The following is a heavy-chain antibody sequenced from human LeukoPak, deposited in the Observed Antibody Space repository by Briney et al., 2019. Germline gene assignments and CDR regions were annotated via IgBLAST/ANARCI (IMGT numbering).Heavy chain of an antibody. D-gene: IGHD2-2*01. V-gene: IGHV1-18*01. J-gene: IGHJ6*02. CDR3: ARDDVVVPAALTYYYGMDV. CDR2: ISAYNGNT. CDR1: GYTFTSYG. Sequence: GASVKVSCKASGYTFTSYGISWVRQAPGQGLEWMGWISAYNGNTNYAQKIQGRVTMTTDTSTSTAYMELRSLRSDDTAVYYCARDDVVVPAALTYYYGMDVWGQGTTVTVSS.